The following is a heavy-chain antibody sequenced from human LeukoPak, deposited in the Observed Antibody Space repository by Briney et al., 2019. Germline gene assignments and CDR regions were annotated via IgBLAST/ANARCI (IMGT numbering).Heavy chain of an antibody. CDR3: ARVSGSWPVRYYYYGMDV. Sequence: GRSLRLSCAASGFTFSSYATHWVRQAPGKGLEWVAVISYDGSNKYYADSVKGRFTISRDNSKNTLYLQMNSLRAEDTAVYYCARVSGSWPVRYYYYGMDVWGQGTTVTVSS. J-gene: IGHJ6*02. CDR2: ISYDGSNK. V-gene: IGHV3-30*04. D-gene: IGHD6-13*01. CDR1: GFTFSSYA.